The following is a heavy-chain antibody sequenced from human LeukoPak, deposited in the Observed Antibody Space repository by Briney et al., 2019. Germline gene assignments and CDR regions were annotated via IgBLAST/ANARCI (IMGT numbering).Heavy chain of an antibody. CDR1: GFTFSSYG. J-gene: IGHJ6*03. V-gene: IGHV3-30*03. Sequence: GGSLRLSCAAPGFTFSSYGMHWVRQAPGKGLEWVAVISYDGINKYYADSMKGRFTISRDNAKNSLYLQMNSLRAEDTAVYYCARDGEASQYYDFWSGYYKGDYYYYMDVWGKGTTVTVSS. D-gene: IGHD3-3*01. CDR2: ISYDGINK. CDR3: ARDGEASQYYDFWSGYYKGDYYYYMDV.